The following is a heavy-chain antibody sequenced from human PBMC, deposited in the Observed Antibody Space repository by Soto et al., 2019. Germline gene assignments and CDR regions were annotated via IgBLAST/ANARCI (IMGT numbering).Heavy chain of an antibody. CDR3: GPEGGSSSWYAGRLDC. CDR2: VIPIFGEA. V-gene: IGHV1-69*01. J-gene: IGHJ4*02. Sequence: QVQLVQSGAEVKKPGSSVKVSCRASGGTFSSYAFTWVRQAPGQGLEWMGGVIPIFGEANYAQKFQGSVTMTADDSTPTAYMELISLRSDDRAVYYCGPEGGSSSWYAGRLDCWGQGTLVTVSS. D-gene: IGHD6-13*01. CDR1: GGTFSSYA.